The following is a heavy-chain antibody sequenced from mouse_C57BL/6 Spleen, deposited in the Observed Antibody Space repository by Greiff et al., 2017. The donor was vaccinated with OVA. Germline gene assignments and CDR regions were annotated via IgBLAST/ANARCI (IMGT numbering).Heavy chain of an antibody. CDR3: SGHELYDGYYVRMDY. J-gene: IGHJ4*01. D-gene: IGHD2-3*01. Sequence: EVKVVESGGDLVKPGGSLKLSCAASGFTFSSYGMSWVRQTPDKRLEWVATISSGGSYTYYPDSVKGRVTISRDNAKNTLSLQMSILKSEDTAMYYCSGHELYDGYYVRMDYWGQGTSVTVSS. CDR2: ISSGGSYT. CDR1: GFTFSSYG. V-gene: IGHV5-6*01.